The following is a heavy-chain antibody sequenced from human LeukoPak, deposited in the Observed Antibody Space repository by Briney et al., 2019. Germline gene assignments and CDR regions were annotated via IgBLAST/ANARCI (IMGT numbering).Heavy chain of an antibody. CDR2: IWYDGSNK. CDR1: GFTFSSYG. CDR3: ARTYSSSWLFIGMDV. Sequence: GGSLRLSCAASGFTFSSYGMHWVRQAPGKGLEWVAVIWYDGSNKYYADSVKGRFTISRDNSKNTLYLQMNSLRAEDTAVYYCARTYSSSWLFIGMDVWGQGTTVTVSS. J-gene: IGHJ6*02. D-gene: IGHD6-13*01. V-gene: IGHV3-33*01.